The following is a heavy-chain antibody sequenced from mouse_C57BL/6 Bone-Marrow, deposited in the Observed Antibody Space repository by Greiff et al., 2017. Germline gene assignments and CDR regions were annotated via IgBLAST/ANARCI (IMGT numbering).Heavy chain of an antibody. CDR3: ARGENYGSSPLYAMDY. Sequence: EVQLQQSGGGLVKPGGSLKLSCAASGFTFSDYGMHWVRQAPEKGLEWVAYISSGSSTIYYADTVKGRFTISSDNAKNTLFLQMTSLRSEDTAMYYCARGENYGSSPLYAMDYWGQGTSVTVSS. CDR1: GFTFSDYG. CDR2: ISSGSSTI. D-gene: IGHD1-1*01. V-gene: IGHV5-17*01. J-gene: IGHJ4*01.